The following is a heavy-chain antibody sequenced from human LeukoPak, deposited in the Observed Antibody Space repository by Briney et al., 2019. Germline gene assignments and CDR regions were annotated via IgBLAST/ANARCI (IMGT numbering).Heavy chain of an antibody. J-gene: IGHJ4*02. CDR2: VSGSGENT. CDR3: AKTVSGSYSYQGGDY. V-gene: IGHV3-23*01. Sequence: GGSLTLSCAASGFTFSSYAMSWVRQAPGKGLEWVSAVSGSGENTNYADSVKGRFTMSRDNSRNMLYLQMNSLRDEDTAKYYCAKTVSGSYSYQGGDYWGQGTLVTVSS. D-gene: IGHD3-16*02. CDR1: GFTFSSYA.